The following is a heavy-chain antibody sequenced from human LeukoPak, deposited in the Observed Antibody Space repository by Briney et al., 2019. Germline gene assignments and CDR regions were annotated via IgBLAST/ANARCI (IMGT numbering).Heavy chain of an antibody. V-gene: IGHV4-39*01. CDR1: GGSIGMSSYY. J-gene: IGHJ4*02. Sequence: SETLSLTCSVSGGSIGMSSYYWGWTRQPPGKGLEWIGSIYSGGGTYYNPSLKSRVTISVDTSRNQFSLKLGSVTAADTAVYYCARHGSIATGAFTYWGQGTLVTVSS. CDR3: ARHGSIATGAFTY. D-gene: IGHD6-13*01. CDR2: IYSGGGT.